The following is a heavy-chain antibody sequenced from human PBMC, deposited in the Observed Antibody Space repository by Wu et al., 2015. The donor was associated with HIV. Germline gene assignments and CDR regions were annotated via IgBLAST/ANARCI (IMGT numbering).Heavy chain of an antibody. J-gene: IGHJ4*02. D-gene: IGHD3-22*01. Sequence: LEWMGGIIPMFGTANYAQKFQGRVTITADESTSTAYMGLSSLRSEDTAMYYCARTAGSSGVGDYWGQGTLVTVSS. V-gene: IGHV1-69*01. CDR3: ARTAGSSGVGDY. CDR2: IIPMFGTA.